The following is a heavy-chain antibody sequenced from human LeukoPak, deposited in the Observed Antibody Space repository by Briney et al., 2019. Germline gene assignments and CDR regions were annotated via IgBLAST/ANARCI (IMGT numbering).Heavy chain of an antibody. V-gene: IGHV4-34*01. J-gene: IGHJ6*03. D-gene: IGHD5-24*01. CDR1: GGSISSYY. CDR3: ARVGDGYKYYYYMDV. CDR2: INHSGST. Sequence: SETLSLTCTVSGGSISSYYWSWIRQPPGKGLEWIGEINHSGSTNYNPSLKSRVTISVDTSENQFSLKLSSVTAADTAVYYCARVGDGYKYYYYMDVWGKGTTVTVSS.